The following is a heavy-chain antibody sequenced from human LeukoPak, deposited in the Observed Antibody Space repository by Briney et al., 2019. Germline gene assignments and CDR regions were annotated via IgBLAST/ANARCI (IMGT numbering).Heavy chain of an antibody. CDR1: GGTFSSYA. J-gene: IGHJ4*02. CDR3: ARDKDYDDSSGYYSFDY. Sequence: SVKVSCKASGGTFSSYAISWVGQAPGQGLEWMGGIIPIFGTANYAQKFQGRVTITTDESTSTAYMELSSLRSEDTAVYYCARDKDYDDSSGYYSFDYWGQGTLVTVSS. V-gene: IGHV1-69*05. CDR2: IIPIFGTA. D-gene: IGHD3-22*01.